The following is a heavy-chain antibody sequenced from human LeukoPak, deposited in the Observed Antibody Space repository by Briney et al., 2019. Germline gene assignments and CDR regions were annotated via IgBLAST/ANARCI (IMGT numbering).Heavy chain of an antibody. D-gene: IGHD3-22*01. CDR1: GFSFSSYG. V-gene: IGHV3-30*02. CDR3: AKGLGSGYQFDY. CDR2: IRYDGGNK. Sequence: GGSLRLSCAASGFSFSSYGMHWVRQAPGKGLEWVAFIRYDGGNKFYADSVKGRFTISRDNSKNTLYLQMHSLRVEDTAVYYCAKGLGSGYQFDYWGQGTLVTVSS. J-gene: IGHJ4*02.